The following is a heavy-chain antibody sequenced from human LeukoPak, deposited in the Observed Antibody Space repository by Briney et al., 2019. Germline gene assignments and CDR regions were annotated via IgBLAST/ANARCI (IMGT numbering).Heavy chain of an antibody. D-gene: IGHD2-8*02. CDR2: INPSGGGT. CDR3: AKEARIGNTGGSLDY. CDR1: GFSLTSYY. Sequence: ASVKVSCKASGFSLTSYYMHWVRQAPRQGLEWMGIINPSGGGTNYAQNFQGRVTMTRDTSTSTVYVELSSLRSEDTAVYYCAKEARIGNTGGSLDYWGQGTLVTVSS. V-gene: IGHV1-46*01. J-gene: IGHJ4*02.